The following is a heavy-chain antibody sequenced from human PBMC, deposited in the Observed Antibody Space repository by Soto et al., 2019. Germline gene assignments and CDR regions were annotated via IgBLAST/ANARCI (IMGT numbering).Heavy chain of an antibody. V-gene: IGHV4-30-2*01. J-gene: IGHJ4*02. CDR2: IYHSGSI. CDR1: GGSFSGYY. D-gene: IGHD2-15*01. Sequence: PSETLSLTCAVYGGSFSGYYWSWIRQPPGKGLEWIGYIYHSGSIYYNPSLKSRVTISVDRSKNQFSLKLSSVTAADTAVYYCARDPIVWGQGTLVTVSS. CDR3: ARDPIV.